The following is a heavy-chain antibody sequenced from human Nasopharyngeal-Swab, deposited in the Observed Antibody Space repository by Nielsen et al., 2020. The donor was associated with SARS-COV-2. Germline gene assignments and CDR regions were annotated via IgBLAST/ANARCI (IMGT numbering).Heavy chain of an antibody. CDR3: ARDVGTEAPAGPFYYYYYYMDV. CDR2: ISSSGSTI. Sequence: WIRQPPGKGLEWVSYISSSGSTIYYADSVKGRFTISRDNAKNSLYLQMNSLRAEDTAVYYCARDVGTEAPAGPFYYYYYYMDVWGKGTTVTVSS. D-gene: IGHD6-13*01. J-gene: IGHJ6*03. V-gene: IGHV3-48*03.